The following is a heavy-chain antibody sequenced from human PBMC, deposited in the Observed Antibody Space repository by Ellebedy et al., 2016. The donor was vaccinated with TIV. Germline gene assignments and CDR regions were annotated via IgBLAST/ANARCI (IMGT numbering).Heavy chain of an antibody. D-gene: IGHD3-16*01. V-gene: IGHV3-53*01. Sequence: GESLKISCAASGFTVSSNYMSWVRQAPGKGLEWVSVIYSGGSTYYADSVKGRFTISRDNSKNTLFVQMDSLRVEDTAVYFCARWGGDLWGQGTTVIVSS. CDR1: GFTVSSNY. CDR2: IYSGGST. J-gene: IGHJ6*02. CDR3: ARWGGDL.